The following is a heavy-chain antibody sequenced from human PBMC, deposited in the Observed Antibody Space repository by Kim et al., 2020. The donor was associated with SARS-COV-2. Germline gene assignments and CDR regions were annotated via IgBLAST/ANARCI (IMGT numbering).Heavy chain of an antibody. CDR3: AKDLGWELPGRTF. CDR1: GFTFESYV. Sequence: GGSLRLSCAASGFTFESYVMNWVRQAPGKGLEWVATIYGHGKKIHYAENVKGRFTISRDNPNNTLNLQMNSLRAEDSAVYYCAKDLGWELPGRTFWGQGTVVTVPS. V-gene: IGHV3-23*01. CDR2: IYGHGKKI. D-gene: IGHD1-26*01. J-gene: IGHJ4*02.